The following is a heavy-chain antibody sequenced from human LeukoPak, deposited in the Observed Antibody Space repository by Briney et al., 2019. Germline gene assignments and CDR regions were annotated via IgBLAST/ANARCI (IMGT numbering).Heavy chain of an antibody. CDR1: GFTFDDYA. CDR3: AKARGSHYYYYMDV. CDR2: ISWNSGSI. V-gene: IGHV3-9*01. Sequence: GGSLRLSCAASGFTFDDYAMHWVRQAPGKGLEWVSGISWNSGSIGYADSVKGRFTISRDNAKNSLYLQMNSLRAEDTALYYCAKARGSHYYYYMDVWGKGTTVTVSS. D-gene: IGHD5-12*01. J-gene: IGHJ6*03.